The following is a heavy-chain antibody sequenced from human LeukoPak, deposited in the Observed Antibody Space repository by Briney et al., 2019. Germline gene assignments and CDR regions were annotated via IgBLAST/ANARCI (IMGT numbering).Heavy chain of an antibody. V-gene: IGHV3-33*06. CDR3: ANTHSRSKAYDMDV. CDR2: IWYDGSNK. J-gene: IGHJ6*02. Sequence: AGRSLRLSCAASGFTFSSYGMHWVRQAPGKGLEWVAVIWYDGSNKYYADSVKGRFTISRDNSKNTLYLQMNSLRAEDTAVYYCANTHSRSKAYDMDVWGQGTTVTVSS. CDR1: GFTFSSYG. D-gene: IGHD5-18*01.